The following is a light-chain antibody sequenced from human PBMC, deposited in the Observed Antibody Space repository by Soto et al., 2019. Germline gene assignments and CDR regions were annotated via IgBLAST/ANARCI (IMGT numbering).Light chain of an antibody. CDR2: KAS. V-gene: IGKV1-5*03. CDR1: QSISSW. Sequence: DIQMTQSPSTLSASVGDRVTITCRASQSISSWLAWYQQKPGKAPKLLIYKASSIESGVPSRFSGSGSGTEFTLTISSLHADDFATYYCQHYNNARCTFGQGTKLEIK. CDR3: QHYNNARCT. J-gene: IGKJ2*02.